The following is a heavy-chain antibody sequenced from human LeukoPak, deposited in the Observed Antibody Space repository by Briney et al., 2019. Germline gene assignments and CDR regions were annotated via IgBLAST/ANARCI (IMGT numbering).Heavy chain of an antibody. CDR1: GFTFSSYA. CDR3: ARDSDGGNGLDY. D-gene: IGHD4-23*01. V-gene: IGHV3-30-3*01. Sequence: GGSLRLSCAASGFTFSSYAMHWVRPAPGKGLEWVAVISYDGSNKYYADSVKGRFTISRDNSKNTLYLQMNSLRAEDTAVYYCARDSDGGNGLDYWGQGTLVTVSS. CDR2: ISYDGSNK. J-gene: IGHJ4*02.